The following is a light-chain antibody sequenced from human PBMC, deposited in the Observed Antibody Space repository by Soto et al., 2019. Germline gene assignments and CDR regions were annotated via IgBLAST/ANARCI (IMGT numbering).Light chain of an antibody. J-gene: IGKJ1*01. CDR1: QSVSSNY. CDR3: QQYNNWPWK. CDR2: DTS. V-gene: IGKV3D-20*02. Sequence: EIVLTQAPGTLSLSPVERATLSCRASQSVSSNYLAWYQQKPGQAPRLLIYDTSSRASDIPDRFSGSGSGTGFTLTISSLQSEDFAVYHCQQYNNWPWKFGQGTKVDIK.